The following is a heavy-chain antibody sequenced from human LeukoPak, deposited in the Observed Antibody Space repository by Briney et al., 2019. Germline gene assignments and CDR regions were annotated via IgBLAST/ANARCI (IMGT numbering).Heavy chain of an antibody. J-gene: IGHJ3*02. CDR1: GFTFSSYS. V-gene: IGHV3-48*01. CDR2: ISSSSSTI. CDR3: ARDILRGDDAFDI. D-gene: IGHD4-17*01. Sequence: GGSLRLSCAASGFTFSSYSMNWVRQAPGKGLEWVSYISSSSSTIYYADSVKGRFTISRDNAKNSLYLQMNSLRAEDTAVYYCARDILRGDDAFDIWGQGTMVTVSS.